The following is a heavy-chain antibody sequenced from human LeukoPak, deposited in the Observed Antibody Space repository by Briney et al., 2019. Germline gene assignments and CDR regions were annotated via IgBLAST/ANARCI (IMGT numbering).Heavy chain of an antibody. CDR3: AAGNSIDY. Sequence: GGSLRLSCEASGFSFTSDWMTWVRQAPGKGLGWVANIKQDGSVKHYVDSVKGRFTISRDNAKNSLYLQMNGLRAEDTAVYYCAAGNSIDYWGQGTLVTVSS. J-gene: IGHJ4*02. CDR2: IKQDGSVK. CDR1: GFSFTSDW. D-gene: IGHD4-23*01. V-gene: IGHV3-7*02.